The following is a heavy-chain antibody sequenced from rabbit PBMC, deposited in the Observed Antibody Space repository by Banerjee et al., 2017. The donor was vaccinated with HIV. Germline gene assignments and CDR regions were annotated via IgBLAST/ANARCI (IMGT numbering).Heavy chain of an antibody. CDR3: ARRDGGYGDGFDAFDP. D-gene: IGHD6-1*01. CDR1: GFSFSSGLP. V-gene: IGHV1S40*01. Sequence: VESGGGLVKPGASLTLTCKASGFSFSSGLPMCWVRQAPGKGLEWIASVDTGDGTTYYASWVNGRFTVSKTSSTTVTLQMTSLTAADTATYFCARRDGGYGDGFDAFDPWGPGTLVTVS. J-gene: IGHJ2*01. CDR2: VDTGDGTT.